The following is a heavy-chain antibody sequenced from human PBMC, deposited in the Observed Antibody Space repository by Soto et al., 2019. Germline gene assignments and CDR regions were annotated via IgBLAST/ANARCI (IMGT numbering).Heavy chain of an antibody. CDR1: GFTFSSYA. Sequence: GGSLRLSCAASGFTFSSYAMHWVRQAPGKGLEWVAVISYDGSNKYYADSVKGRFTISRDNSKNTLYLQMNSLRAEDTAVYYCASYCGGDCFDWFDPWGQGTLVTVSS. V-gene: IGHV3-30-3*01. J-gene: IGHJ5*02. D-gene: IGHD2-21*02. CDR2: ISYDGSNK. CDR3: ASYCGGDCFDWFDP.